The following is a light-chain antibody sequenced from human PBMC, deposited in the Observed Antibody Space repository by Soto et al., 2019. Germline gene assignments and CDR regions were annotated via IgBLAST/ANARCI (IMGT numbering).Light chain of an antibody. CDR2: DAS. Sequence: EIVLTQSAATLSLSPGQRATLSCRASQSVNIYLAWYQQKRGQAPRLLLYDASKRAIGIPARFSGSESGTDLTLTISSLEPEDFAVYYCQQRSDWPPLTFGQGTRL. CDR3: QQRSDWPPLT. V-gene: IGKV3-11*01. J-gene: IGKJ2*01. CDR1: QSVNIY.